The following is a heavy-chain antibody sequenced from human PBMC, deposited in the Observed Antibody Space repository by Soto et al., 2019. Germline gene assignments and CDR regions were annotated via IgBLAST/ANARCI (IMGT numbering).Heavy chain of an antibody. CDR2: IYPGDSDV. CDR3: ARPRSSSRNYYGMDV. CDR1: GYSFTSYW. Sequence: GESLKISCKGSGYSFTSYWISWVRQMPGKGPEWMGIIYPGDSDVRYRPSFQGQVTISADKSINTAYLQWSSLKASDTAMYYCARPRSSSRNYYGMDVWGQGTTVTVSS. V-gene: IGHV5-51*01. J-gene: IGHJ6*02. D-gene: IGHD6-13*01.